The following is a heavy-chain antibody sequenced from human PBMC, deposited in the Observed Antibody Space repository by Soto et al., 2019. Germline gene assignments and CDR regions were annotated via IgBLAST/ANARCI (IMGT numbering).Heavy chain of an antibody. Sequence: QVQLVQSGAEVKKPGSSVKVSCKVSGGTFSSYRFSWVRQAPGQGLEWMGGITPVFGTPDYAQKFQGRVTVTADRSTNTAYMELSRLTSEDTAVYYCARDLPRLEVRSYGMDVWGQGTTVTVSS. CDR3: ARDLPRLEVRSYGMDV. J-gene: IGHJ6*02. CDR1: GGTFSSYR. D-gene: IGHD3-10*01. V-gene: IGHV1-69*06. CDR2: ITPVFGTP.